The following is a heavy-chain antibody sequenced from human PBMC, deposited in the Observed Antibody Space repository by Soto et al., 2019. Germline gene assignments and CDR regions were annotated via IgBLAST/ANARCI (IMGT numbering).Heavy chain of an antibody. CDR1: GGSISSYY. CDR2: IYYSGST. Sequence: SETLSLTCTVSGGSISSYYWSWIRQPPGKGLEWIGYIYYSGSTNYNPSLKSRVTISVDPSKNQFSLKLSSVTAADTAVYYCARDSLGYYDFWSGYYNGHYYYSGMDVWGQGTTVTVSS. J-gene: IGHJ6*02. CDR3: ARDSLGYYDFWSGYYNGHYYYSGMDV. D-gene: IGHD3-3*01. V-gene: IGHV4-59*01.